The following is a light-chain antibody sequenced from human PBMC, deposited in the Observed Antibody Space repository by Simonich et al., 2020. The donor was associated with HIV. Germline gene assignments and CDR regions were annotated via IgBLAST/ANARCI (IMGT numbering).Light chain of an antibody. CDR2: DAS. Sequence: NVLTQSPCTLSLSPGERATLSCRASQSVSRSYLAWYQQKPGLAPRLLIYDASSRATGIPDRFRGSGSGTDFTLTISSLEPEDFAVYYCQQRFNWPPYTFGQGTKLEI. J-gene: IGKJ2*01. V-gene: IGKV3D-20*02. CDR1: QSVSRSY. CDR3: QQRFNWPPYT.